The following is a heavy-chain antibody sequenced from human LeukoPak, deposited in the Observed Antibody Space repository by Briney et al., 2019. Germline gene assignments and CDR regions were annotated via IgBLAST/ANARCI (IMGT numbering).Heavy chain of an antibody. D-gene: IGHD1-26*01. J-gene: IGHJ4*02. V-gene: IGHV3-23*01. CDR1: GFTFSSYA. CDR2: ISGSGGST. Sequence: GGSLRLSCAASGFTFSSYAMSWVRQAPGKGLEWVSAISGSGGSTYYADSVKGRFTISRDDSKNTLYLQMNSLRAEDTAVYYCAKSEYSGSYYSFDYWGQGTLVTVSS. CDR3: AKSEYSGSYYSFDY.